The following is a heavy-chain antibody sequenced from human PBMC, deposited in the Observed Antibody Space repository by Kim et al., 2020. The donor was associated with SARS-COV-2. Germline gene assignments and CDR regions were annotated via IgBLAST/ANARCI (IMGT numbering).Heavy chain of an antibody. CDR1: GGSFSGYY. V-gene: IGHV4-34*01. Sequence: SETLSLTCAVYGGSFSGYYWSWIRQPPGKGLEWIGEINHSGSTNYNPSLKSRVTISVDTSKNQFSLKLSSVTAADTAVYYCARGGRFGELSTSRYYFDYWGQGTLVTVSS. CDR2: INHSGST. CDR3: ARGGRFGELSTSRYYFDY. D-gene: IGHD3-10*01. J-gene: IGHJ4*02.